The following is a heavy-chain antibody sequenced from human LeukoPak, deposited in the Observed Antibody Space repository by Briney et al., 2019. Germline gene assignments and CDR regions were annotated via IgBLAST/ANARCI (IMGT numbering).Heavy chain of an antibody. J-gene: IGHJ5*02. Sequence: PGGSLRLSCAASGFAFSDYYMSWIRQAPGKGLEWVSYISSSGSTIYYADSVKGRFTISRDNAKNSLYLQMNSLRAEDTAVYYCARDAYKDYGDNWFDPWGQGTLVTVSS. CDR3: ARDAYKDYGDNWFDP. V-gene: IGHV3-11*04. CDR2: ISSSGSTI. CDR1: GFAFSDYY. D-gene: IGHD4-17*01.